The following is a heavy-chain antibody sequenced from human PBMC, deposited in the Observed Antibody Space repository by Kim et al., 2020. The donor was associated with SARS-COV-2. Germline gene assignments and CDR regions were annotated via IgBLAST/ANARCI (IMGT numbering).Heavy chain of an antibody. J-gene: IGHJ6*02. CDR3: AKALDSSGYLPDYFYGMDV. CDR1: GFTFSSYA. V-gene: IGHV3-23*01. Sequence: GGSLRLSCAASGFTFSSYAMRWVRQAPGKGLEWVSAISGSGGSTYYAVSVKGRFTISRDNSKNTLYLQMNSLRAEDTAVYYCAKALDSSGYLPDYFYGMDVWGQGTTVTVSS. D-gene: IGHD3-22*01. CDR2: ISGSGGST.